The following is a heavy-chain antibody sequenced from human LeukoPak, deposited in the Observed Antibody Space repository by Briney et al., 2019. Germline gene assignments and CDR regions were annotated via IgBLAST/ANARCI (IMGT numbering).Heavy chain of an antibody. V-gene: IGHV4-4*08. CDR2: IYTSGST. CDR1: GGSISSYY. Sequence: PSETLSLTCTASGGSISSYYWSWIRQPPGKGLEWIGRIYTSGSTNYNPSLKSRVTISVDTSKNQFSLKLSSVTAADTAVYYCASQRGYSGYEDYYFDYWGQGTLVTVSS. D-gene: IGHD5-12*01. J-gene: IGHJ4*02. CDR3: ASQRGYSGYEDYYFDY.